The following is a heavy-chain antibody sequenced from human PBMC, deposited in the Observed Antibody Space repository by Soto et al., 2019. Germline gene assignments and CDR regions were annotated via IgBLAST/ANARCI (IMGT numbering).Heavy chain of an antibody. J-gene: IGHJ6*03. D-gene: IGHD5-18*01. V-gene: IGHV4-59*01. CDR1: GDHIRDYY. CDR2: IFYNGST. CDR3: AREGYSYGPAYYYYYMDV. Sequence: SEPLSLTCIVSGDHIRDYYWNWIRQPPGKGLEWIGYIFYNGSTNYNPSLKSRVTISVDTSKNQFSLRLTSVTAADTAVYYCAREGYSYGPAYYYYYMDVWGKGTTVTVSS.